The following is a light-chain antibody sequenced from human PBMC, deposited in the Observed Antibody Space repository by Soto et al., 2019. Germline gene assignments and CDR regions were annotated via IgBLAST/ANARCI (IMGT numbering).Light chain of an antibody. V-gene: IGLV2-23*01. CDR1: TSDFGTKKF. CDR3: CSYTSTFSV. Sequence: QSALTQPASVSRSPGQSITISCIETTSDFGTKKFFSWYQQHPGKAPKLIIYEGTKRPSGVSNRFSGSKSGNTASLTVSGLQAEDEADYFCCSYTSTFSVFGGGTKVTVL. CDR2: EGT. J-gene: IGLJ3*02.